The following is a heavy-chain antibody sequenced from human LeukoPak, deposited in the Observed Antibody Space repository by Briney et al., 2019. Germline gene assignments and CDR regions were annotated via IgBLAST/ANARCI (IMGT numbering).Heavy chain of an antibody. J-gene: IGHJ6*02. D-gene: IGHD3-3*01. CDR3: ARDNLVGYYAFWSGFLSRGMDV. Sequence: PGGSLRLSCAASGFTFSSYSMNWVRQAPGKGLEWVSSISSSSSYIYYADSVKGRLTISRDNAKNSLYLQMNSLRAEDTAVYYCARDNLVGYYAFWSGFLSRGMDVWGQGTTVTVSS. CDR1: GFTFSSYS. CDR2: ISSSSSYI. V-gene: IGHV3-21*01.